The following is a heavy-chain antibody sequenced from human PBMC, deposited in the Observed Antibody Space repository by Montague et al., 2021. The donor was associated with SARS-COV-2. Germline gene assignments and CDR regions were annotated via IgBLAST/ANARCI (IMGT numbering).Heavy chain of an antibody. CDR1: GGSFSGYY. Sequence: SETLSLTCAVYGGSFSGYYWSWIRQPPGKGLEWIGYIYYSGSTNYNPSXRGRVTISVDTSKNQFSLKLSSVTAADTAVYYCARGSGWMGNAFDIWGQGTMVTVSS. D-gene: IGHD6-19*01. CDR3: ARGSGWMGNAFDI. J-gene: IGHJ3*02. CDR2: IYYSGST. V-gene: IGHV4-59*01.